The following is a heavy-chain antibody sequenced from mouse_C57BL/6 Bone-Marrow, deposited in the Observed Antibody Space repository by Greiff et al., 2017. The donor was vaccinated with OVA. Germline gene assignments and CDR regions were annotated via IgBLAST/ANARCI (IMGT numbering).Heavy chain of an antibody. CDR3: AILFRYFDV. CDR2: IWSGGST. CDR1: GFSLTSYG. Sequence: VKLMESGPGLVQPSQSLSITCTVSGFSLTSYGVHWVRQPPGKGLEWLGVIWSGGSTDYNAAFISRLSISKDNSKSQVFFKMNSLQADDTAIYYCAILFRYFDVWGTGTTVTVSS. D-gene: IGHD6-1*01. V-gene: IGHV2-4*01. J-gene: IGHJ1*03.